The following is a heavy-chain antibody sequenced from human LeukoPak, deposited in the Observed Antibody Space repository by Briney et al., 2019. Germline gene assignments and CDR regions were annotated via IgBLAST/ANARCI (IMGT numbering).Heavy chain of an antibody. J-gene: IGHJ4*02. CDR3: ARERNDYGHNFDY. CDR2: INPNSGGT. V-gene: IGHV1-2*02. D-gene: IGHD4-17*01. Sequence: ASVKVSCKASGHTFTGYYMHWVRQAPGQGLEWMGWINPNSGGTNYAQKFQGRVTMTRDTSISTAYMELSSLRSEDTAVYYCARERNDYGHNFDYWGQGTLVTVSS. CDR1: GHTFTGYY.